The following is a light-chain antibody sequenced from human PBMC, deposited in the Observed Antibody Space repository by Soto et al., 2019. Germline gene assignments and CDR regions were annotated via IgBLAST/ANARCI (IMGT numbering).Light chain of an antibody. Sequence: EIVMTQSPATLSVSPGERATRSCRASQSVSSDLAWYHQKPGQAPRLLIYGASTRATGIPARFSGSGSGTEFTLTINSLQSEDFAVYYCQQYNNWPRTFGQGTKV. V-gene: IGKV3-15*01. J-gene: IGKJ1*01. CDR3: QQYNNWPRT. CDR1: QSVSSD. CDR2: GAS.